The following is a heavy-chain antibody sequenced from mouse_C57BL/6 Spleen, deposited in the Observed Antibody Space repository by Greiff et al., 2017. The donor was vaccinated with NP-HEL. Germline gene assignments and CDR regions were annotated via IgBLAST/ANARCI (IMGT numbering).Heavy chain of an antibody. CDR1: GYTFTSYW. D-gene: IGHD2-2*01. CDR3: ARDYGFPSPLYYFDY. Sequence: QVQLQQSGAELAKPGASVKLSCKASGYTFTSYWMHWVKQRPGQGLEWIGYINPSSGYTKTNQKLKDKATLTADKSASTAYMQLSSLTYEDSAVYYCARDYGFPSPLYYFDYWGQGTTLTVSS. V-gene: IGHV1-7*01. J-gene: IGHJ2*01. CDR2: INPSSGYT.